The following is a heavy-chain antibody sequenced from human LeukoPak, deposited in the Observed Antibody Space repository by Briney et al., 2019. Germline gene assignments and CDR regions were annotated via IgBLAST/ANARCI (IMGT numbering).Heavy chain of an antibody. CDR2: IYTSGST. J-gene: IGHJ6*03. D-gene: IGHD6-6*01. V-gene: IGHV4-61*02. CDR3: ARGESSSSPLYYYYYYMDV. Sequence: SETLSLTCTVSGGSISSGCYYWRWIRQPAGKGLEWIGRIYTSGSTNYNPSLKSRVTISVDTSKNQFSLKLNSVTAADTAMYYCARGESSSSPLYYYYYYMDVWGKGTTVTVSS. CDR1: GGSISSGCYY.